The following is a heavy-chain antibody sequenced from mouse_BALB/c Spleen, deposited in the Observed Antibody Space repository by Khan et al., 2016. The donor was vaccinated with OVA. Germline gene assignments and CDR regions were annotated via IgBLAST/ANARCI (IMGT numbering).Heavy chain of an antibody. J-gene: IGHJ2*01. CDR2: IYPGISDT. Sequence: VQLQQSGTVLARPGASVKMSCKASGYSFTNYWMHWVQQRPGQGLEWIGAIYPGISDTRYNQKFKGKAKLTAVTSASTAYMELSSLTNEDSAVYYCTRTHESYYFDYWGQGTTLTVSS. V-gene: IGHV1-5*01. CDR1: GYSFTNYW. CDR3: TRTHESYYFDY.